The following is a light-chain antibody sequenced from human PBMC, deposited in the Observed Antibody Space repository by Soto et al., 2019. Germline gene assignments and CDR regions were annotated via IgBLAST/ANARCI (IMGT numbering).Light chain of an antibody. Sequence: QSALTQPASVSGSPGQSITISCTGTSSDVGAYNYVSWYQHHPGKAPKLMIYEVSNRPSGISNRFSGSKSANTASLTISGLQAEDEADYFCSSYTSSSTYVFGTGTKLTVL. CDR3: SSYTSSSTYV. V-gene: IGLV2-14*01. J-gene: IGLJ1*01. CDR2: EVS. CDR1: SSDVGAYNY.